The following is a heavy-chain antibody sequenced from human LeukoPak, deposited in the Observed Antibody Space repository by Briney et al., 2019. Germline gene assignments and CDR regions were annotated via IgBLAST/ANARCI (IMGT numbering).Heavy chain of an antibody. J-gene: IGHJ4*02. CDR2: ISSSSSTI. Sequence: GGSLRLSCAASGFIFNNYGLIWVRQAPGKGLEWVSFISSSSSTIYYADSVKGRSTISRDNAKNSLYLQMIRLRAEDTAVYYCARGRGGSCSAITYWGKGTLVTVSS. CDR3: ARGRGGSCSAITY. CDR1: GFIFNNYG. D-gene: IGHD2-15*01. V-gene: IGHV3-48*04.